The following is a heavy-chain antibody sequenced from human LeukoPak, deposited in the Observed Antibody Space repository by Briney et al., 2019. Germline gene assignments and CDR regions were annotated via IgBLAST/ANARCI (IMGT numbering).Heavy chain of an antibody. CDR1: GYTFTGYY. J-gene: IGHJ3*02. V-gene: IGHV1-2*02. Sequence: ASVTVSCKASGYTFTGYYMHWVRQAPGQGLEWMGWINPNSGGTNYAQKFQGRVTMTRDTSISTAYMELSRLRSDDTAVYYCARDRGYSYGLYAFDIWGQGTMVTVSS. CDR3: ARDRGYSYGLYAFDI. CDR2: INPNSGGT. D-gene: IGHD5-18*01.